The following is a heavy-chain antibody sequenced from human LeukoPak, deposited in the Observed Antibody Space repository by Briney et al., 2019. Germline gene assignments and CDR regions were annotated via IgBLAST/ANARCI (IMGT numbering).Heavy chain of an antibody. CDR3: AKSSIHALGSYTFDN. CDR2: ISGSGLDT. V-gene: IGHV3-23*01. CDR1: GFTFSSYA. D-gene: IGHD3-10*01. Sequence: GGSLGLSCAASGFTFSSYAMTWLRQAPGKGLEWVSGISGSGLDTYYADSMKGRFTISRDNSKNTLDLQMNNLRVEDTAVYYCAKSSIHALGSYTFDNWGQGTLVTVSS. J-gene: IGHJ4*02.